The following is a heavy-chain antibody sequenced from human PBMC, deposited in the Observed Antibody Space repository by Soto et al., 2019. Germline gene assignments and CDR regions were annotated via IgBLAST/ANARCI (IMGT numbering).Heavy chain of an antibody. Sequence: QVQLVESGGGLVKPGGSLRLSCAASGFTFSDYYMSWIRQAPGKGLEWVSYLSGGGTTIRYADSVKGRVTISRDNAKNSSDLQMHSLRAEDTVVYYCARVRPVNSGYCDYWGQGALVTVSS. CDR1: GFTFSDYY. J-gene: IGHJ4*02. D-gene: IGHD3-22*01. V-gene: IGHV3-11*01. CDR3: ARVRPVNSGYCDY. CDR2: LSGGGTTI.